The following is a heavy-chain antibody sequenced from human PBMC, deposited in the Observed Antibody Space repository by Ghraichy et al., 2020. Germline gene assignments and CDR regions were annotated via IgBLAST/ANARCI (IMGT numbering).Heavy chain of an antibody. CDR2: ISAYNGNT. V-gene: IGHV1-18*01. D-gene: IGHD3-22*01. CDR1: GYTFTSHG. CDR3: ARGTHYDSSGYYYVDDAFDI. Sequence: ASVKVSCKASGYTFTSHGISLVRHAPGQGLEWMGWISAYNGNTNYAQKLQGRVTMTTDTSTSTAYMELRSLRSDDTAVDYCARGTHYDSSGYYYVDDAFDIWGQGTMVTVSS. J-gene: IGHJ3*02.